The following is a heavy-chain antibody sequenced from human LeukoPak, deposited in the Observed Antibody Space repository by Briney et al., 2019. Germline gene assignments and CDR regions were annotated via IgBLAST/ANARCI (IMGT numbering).Heavy chain of an antibody. V-gene: IGHV3-15*01. J-gene: IGHJ5*02. CDR2: IKSKSAGGTA. CDR1: GFTLSNVW. CDR3: ADYSDSTFPS. Sequence: PGGSLRLSCAASGFTLSNVWMSWVRQAPGKGLEWVGRIKSKSAGGTAEYAAPVKGRFTMSRDDSKNTLFPQMNSLKTEDTAVYYCADYSDSTFPSWGRGTLVTVSA. D-gene: IGHD4-11*01.